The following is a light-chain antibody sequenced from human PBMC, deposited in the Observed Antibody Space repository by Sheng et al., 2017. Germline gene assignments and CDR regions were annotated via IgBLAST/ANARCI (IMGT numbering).Light chain of an antibody. J-gene: IGLJ1*01. CDR3: SAFTRGETLI. Sequence: HSALTQPPSASGSPGQSVTISCNGTDSDIGAYDYVSWYQQHPGTAPKLIIFEATKRPAGVPDRFSGSKSGNTASLTVSRLQLDDEADYFCSAFTRGETLIFGPGTSVRVL. CDR2: EAT. V-gene: IGLV2-8*01. CDR1: DSDIGAYDY.